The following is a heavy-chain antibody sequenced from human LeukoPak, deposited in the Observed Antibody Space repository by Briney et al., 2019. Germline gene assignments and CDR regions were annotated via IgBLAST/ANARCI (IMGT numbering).Heavy chain of an antibody. Sequence: GGSLRLSCAASGFTFSRFAMSWVRQAPGKGLEWVSAISGSGGSTYYADSAKGRFTISRDNSKNTLYLQMNSLRAEDTAVYYCAKSPHGSWWYYFDYWGQGTLVTVSS. D-gene: IGHD6-13*01. V-gene: IGHV3-23*01. CDR1: GFTFSRFA. CDR2: ISGSGGST. CDR3: AKSPHGSWWYYFDY. J-gene: IGHJ4*02.